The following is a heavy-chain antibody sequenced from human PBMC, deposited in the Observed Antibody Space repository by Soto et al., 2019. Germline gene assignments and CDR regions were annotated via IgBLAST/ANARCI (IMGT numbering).Heavy chain of an antibody. CDR1: GFSITSPGMS. D-gene: IGHD1-20*01. CDR3: ARSIRGPRKFNGMDV. Sequence: SGPTLVNPTETLTLTCTFSGFSITSPGMSVSWIRQPPGRALEWLALIERDDDDKYYSTSXKTRLTIAKDTRKNQVVLTMANMDPADTATYYCARSIRGPRKFNGMDVWGQGTKVTVSS. J-gene: IGHJ6*02. CDR2: IERDDDDK. V-gene: IGHV2-70*13.